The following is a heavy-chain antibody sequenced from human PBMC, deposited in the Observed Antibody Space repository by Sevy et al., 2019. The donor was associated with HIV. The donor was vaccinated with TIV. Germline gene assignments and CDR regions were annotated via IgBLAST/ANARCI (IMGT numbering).Heavy chain of an antibody. Sequence: GGSLRLSCAASGFTFSSYWMSWVRQAPGKGLEWVANIKQDGSEKYYVDSVKGRFTIPRDNAKNSLYLQMNSLRAEGTAVYYCARESGSYCSSTSCLGHYYYGMDVWGQGTTVTVSS. J-gene: IGHJ6*02. V-gene: IGHV3-7*01. CDR3: ARESGSYCSSTSCLGHYYYGMDV. CDR1: GFTFSSYW. D-gene: IGHD2-2*01. CDR2: IKQDGSEK.